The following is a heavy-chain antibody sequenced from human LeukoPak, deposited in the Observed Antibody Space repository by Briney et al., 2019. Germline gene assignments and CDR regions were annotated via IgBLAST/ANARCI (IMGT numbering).Heavy chain of an antibody. D-gene: IGHD1-26*01. CDR3: AKESVWELLTPTPNYFDY. CDR2: ISYDGSNK. Sequence: GRSLRLSCAASGFTFSSYGMHWVRQAPGKGLEWVAVISYDGSNKYYADSVKGRFTISRDNSKNTLYPQMNSLRAEDTAVYYCAKESVWELLTPTPNYFDYWGQGTLVTVSS. J-gene: IGHJ4*02. CDR1: GFTFSSYG. V-gene: IGHV3-30*18.